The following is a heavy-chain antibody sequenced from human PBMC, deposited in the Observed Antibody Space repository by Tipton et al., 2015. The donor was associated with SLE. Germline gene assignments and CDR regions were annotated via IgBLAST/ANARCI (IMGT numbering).Heavy chain of an antibody. CDR2: ISANNGNT. Sequence: QLVQSGAEVKKPGASVKVSCKASGSTLTGYYIHWVRQAPGQGLEWMGWISANNGNTNYAQKLQGRVTMTTDTSTSTAYMELRSLRSDDTAVYYRAREFTYDFWSGHAYWCQGTLVTVSS. V-gene: IGHV1-18*04. CDR1: GSTLTGYY. D-gene: IGHD3-3*01. CDR3: AREFTYDFWSGHAY. J-gene: IGHJ4*02.